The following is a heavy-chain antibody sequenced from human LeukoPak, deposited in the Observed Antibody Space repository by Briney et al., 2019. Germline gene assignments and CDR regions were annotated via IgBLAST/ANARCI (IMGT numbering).Heavy chain of an antibody. V-gene: IGHV4-34*01. D-gene: IGHD6-19*01. CDR1: GGSFSGYY. CDR3: ARHSRSGWYGGYFDY. CDR2: INHSGST. J-gene: IGHJ4*02. Sequence: PSETLTLTCAVYGGSFSGYYWSRIRQPPGKGLEWIGEINHSGSTNYNPSLKSRVTISVDTSKNQFSLKLSSVTAADTAVYYCARHSRSGWYGGYFDYWGQGTLVTVSS.